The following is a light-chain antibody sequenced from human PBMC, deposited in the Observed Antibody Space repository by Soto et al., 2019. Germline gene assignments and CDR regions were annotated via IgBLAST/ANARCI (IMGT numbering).Light chain of an antibody. V-gene: IGKV1-5*03. CDR2: EVS. J-gene: IGKJ2*01. CDR3: QQFNSHPYT. Sequence: DIQMTQSPSTLSASVGDRVAITCRASRSAGEWLAWYQQKPGKAPTLLIYEVSTLQSGVPSRFTGSGSETEFSLTIDSLQPDDFATYYCQQFNSHPYTFGPGTRWIS. CDR1: RSAGEW.